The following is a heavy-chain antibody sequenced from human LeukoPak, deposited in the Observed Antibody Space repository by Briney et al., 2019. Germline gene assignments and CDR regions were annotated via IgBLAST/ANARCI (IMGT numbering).Heavy chain of an antibody. CDR3: AKGMGGSGYYFDY. J-gene: IGHJ4*02. Sequence: GGSLRLSCAASGFTVSSNYMSWVRQAPGKGLEYVSAISRHGGSTYYANSVKGRFTISRDDSKNTLYLQMGSLRAEDMAVYYCAKGMGGSGYYFDYWGQGTLVTVSS. V-gene: IGHV3-64*01. CDR1: GFTVSSNY. D-gene: IGHD3-3*01. CDR2: ISRHGGST.